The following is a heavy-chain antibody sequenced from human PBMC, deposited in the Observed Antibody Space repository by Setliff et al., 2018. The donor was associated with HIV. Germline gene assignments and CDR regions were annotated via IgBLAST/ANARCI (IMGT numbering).Heavy chain of an antibody. J-gene: IGHJ3*02. CDR3: AKMGYCSSTNCPDAFDI. CDR2: IYGGGNT. Sequence: PGKGLEWVSVIYGGGNTYYADSVKGRFTISRDNSKNTLYLQMNSLRAEDTAVYYCAKMGYCSSTNCPDAFDIWGQGTMVTVSS. V-gene: IGHV3-53*01. D-gene: IGHD2-2*01.